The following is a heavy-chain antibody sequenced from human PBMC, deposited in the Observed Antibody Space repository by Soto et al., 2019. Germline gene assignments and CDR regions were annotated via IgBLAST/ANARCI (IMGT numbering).Heavy chain of an antibody. CDR1: GFSFRNYG. Sequence: EVQLLEAGGGLVQPGGSLRLSCAASGFSFRNYGMSWVRQAPGKGLEWLSAIISTGDTAYSADSVSGRFTISRDNSKNTLYLQLNHLGAYDTDIYYCAKDYDYGDSLPLDYWGQGTLVTVSS. J-gene: IGHJ4*02. CDR3: AKDYDYGDSLPLDY. CDR2: IISTGDTA. V-gene: IGHV3-23*01. D-gene: IGHD4-17*01.